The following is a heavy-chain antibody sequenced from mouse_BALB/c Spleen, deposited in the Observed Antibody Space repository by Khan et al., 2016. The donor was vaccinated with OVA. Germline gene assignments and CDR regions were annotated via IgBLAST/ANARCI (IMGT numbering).Heavy chain of an antibody. Sequence: VQLQESGPELVKPGASVKMSCKASGYSFTDYIISWVKRRTGQGLQWIGEIYPGSGSIYSNEKFKGKATLTADKSSNTAYMQLSSLTSEDSSVYFCARRYYGSSYPGFVYWGQGTLVTVSA. CDR3: ARRYYGSSYPGFVY. D-gene: IGHD1-1*01. CDR1: GYSFTDYI. J-gene: IGHJ3*01. CDR2: IYPGSGSI. V-gene: IGHV1-77*01.